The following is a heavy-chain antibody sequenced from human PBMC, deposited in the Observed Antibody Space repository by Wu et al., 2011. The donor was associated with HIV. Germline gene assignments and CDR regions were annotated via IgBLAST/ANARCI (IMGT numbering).Heavy chain of an antibody. V-gene: IGHV1-2*02. CDR1: GYIFTGYY. D-gene: IGHD2-21*02. CDR3: ARERCPSNKDCFGTFDI. J-gene: IGHJ3*02. CDR2: INPNFGGT. Sequence: KPGASVKVSCKASGYIFTGYYMHWVRQAPGQGLEWMGWINPNFGGTNYAQKFQGRVTMTRDTSISTVYLQLSGLRSDDTAVYYCARERCPSNKDCFGTFDIWGQGTKVTVSS.